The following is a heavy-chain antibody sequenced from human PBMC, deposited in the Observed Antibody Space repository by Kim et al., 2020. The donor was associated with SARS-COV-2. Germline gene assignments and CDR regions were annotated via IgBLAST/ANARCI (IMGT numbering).Heavy chain of an antibody. J-gene: IGHJ4*02. CDR3: ATGGYYDSSGYYSVY. V-gene: IGHV1-69*04. D-gene: IGHD3-22*01. CDR1: GGTFSSYA. Sequence: SVKVSCKASGGTFSSYAISWVRQAPGQGLEWMGRIIPILGIANYAQKLQGRVTITADKSTSTAYMELSSLRSEDTAVYYCATGGYYDSSGYYSVYWGQGTLVTVSS. CDR2: IIPILGIA.